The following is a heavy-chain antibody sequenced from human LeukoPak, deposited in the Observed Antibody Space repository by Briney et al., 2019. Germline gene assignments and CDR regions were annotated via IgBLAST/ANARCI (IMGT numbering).Heavy chain of an antibody. CDR2: ISSSSSYI. V-gene: IGHV3-21*01. D-gene: IGHD3-9*01. CDR3: ARGSANYDILTGYYPFDY. Sequence: PGGSLRLSCAASGFTFSSYSMNWVRQAPGKGLEWVSSISSSSSYIYYADSVKGRFTISRDNAKNSLYLQMNSLRAEDTAVYYCARGSANYDILTGYYPFDYWGQGTLVTVSS. J-gene: IGHJ4*02. CDR1: GFTFSSYS.